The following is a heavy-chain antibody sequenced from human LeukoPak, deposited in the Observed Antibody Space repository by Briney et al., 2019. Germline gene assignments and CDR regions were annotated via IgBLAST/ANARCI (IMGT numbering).Heavy chain of an antibody. CDR3: ARDHDTSWFGY. Sequence: GGSLRLSCAASGFTFSAYAMNWVRQAPGKGLEWVSYISSSSTTIYYADSVKGRFTISRDNAKNSPFLQMNSLRDEDTAVYYCARDHDTSWFGYWGQGTLVTVSS. V-gene: IGHV3-48*02. D-gene: IGHD2-2*01. J-gene: IGHJ5*01. CDR2: ISSSSTTI. CDR1: GFTFSAYA.